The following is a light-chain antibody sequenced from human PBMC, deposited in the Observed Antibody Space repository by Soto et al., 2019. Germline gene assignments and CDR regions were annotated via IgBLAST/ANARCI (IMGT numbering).Light chain of an antibody. CDR1: HPINKW. V-gene: IGKV1D-16*01. CDR2: TTS. CDR3: QQYANYPLT. J-gene: IGKJ5*01. Sequence: DIEMTQSPSSLSASVGDRVSITCRASHPINKWLAWYQQKPNQAPRSLIYTTSIRQSGVPSRFSGSDSGTDFTLTITSLQPEDFATYFCQQYANYPLTFGQGTRLDI.